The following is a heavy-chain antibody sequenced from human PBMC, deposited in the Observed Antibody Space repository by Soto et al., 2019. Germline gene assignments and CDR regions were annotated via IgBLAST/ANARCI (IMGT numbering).Heavy chain of an antibody. J-gene: IGHJ4*02. CDR2: IKSDGSGT. CDR3: ARGDGDYYDGNGYLGRH. V-gene: IGHV3-74*01. CDR1: GFTFSSYW. D-gene: IGHD3-22*01. Sequence: EVQLVESGGGLVQPGGSLRLSCAASGFTFSSYWMHWVHQAPGKGLVWVSRIKSDGSGTSYADSVKGRLTISRDNAKNTLYLQMNSLRAEDTAVYYCARGDGDYYDGNGYLGRHWGQGTLVTVSS.